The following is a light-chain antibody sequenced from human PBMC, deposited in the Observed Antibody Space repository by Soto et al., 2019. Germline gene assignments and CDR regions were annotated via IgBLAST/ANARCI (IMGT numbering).Light chain of an antibody. J-gene: IGKJ1*01. CDR3: KQHRNPPWT. CDR2: DTS. CDR1: QSVSY. V-gene: IGKV3-11*01. Sequence: EVVLTQSPAALSLSPGERATLSCRASQSVSYLAWYQQKPGQAPRLLMYDTSARATGIPARFSGSGSGIDLTLTISSMEPEDFAAYYCKQHRNPPWTFGQGTKVEIK.